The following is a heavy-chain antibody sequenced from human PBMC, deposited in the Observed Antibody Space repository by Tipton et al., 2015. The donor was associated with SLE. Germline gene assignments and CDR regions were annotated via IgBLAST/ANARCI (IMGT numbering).Heavy chain of an antibody. D-gene: IGHD6-25*01. CDR2: ISTYNGNT. V-gene: IGHV1-18*01. CDR3: AQRQGP. J-gene: IGHJ5*02. CDR1: GYTFTSNG. Sequence: QLVQSGAEVREPGASVRVSCKASGYTFTSNGISWVRQAPGQGPEWMGWISTYNGNTNYAQKFQGRVTMTTDTSTTTAYMELRSLRSDDTAVYYCAQRQGPWGQGTLVTVSS.